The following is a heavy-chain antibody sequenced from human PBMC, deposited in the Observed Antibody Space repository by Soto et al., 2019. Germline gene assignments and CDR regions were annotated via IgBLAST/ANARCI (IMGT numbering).Heavy chain of an antibody. V-gene: IGHV3-30*03. Sequence: QVQLVESGGGVVQPGRSLRLSCAASGFTFSSYGMHWVRQAPGKGLEWVAVISYDGSNKYYADSVKGRFTISRDNSKNTLYLQMNSLRAEDTAVYYCATIDDYPIDYWGQGTLVTVSS. CDR2: ISYDGSNK. CDR1: GFTFSSYG. D-gene: IGHD3-16*01. J-gene: IGHJ4*02. CDR3: ATIDDYPIDY.